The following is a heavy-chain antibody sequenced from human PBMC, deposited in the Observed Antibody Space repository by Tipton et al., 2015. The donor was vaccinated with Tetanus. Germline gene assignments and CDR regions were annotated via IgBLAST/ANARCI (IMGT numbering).Heavy chain of an antibody. Sequence: SLRLSCAASGFSFSDYQMTWIRQAPGKGLEWISAISGSGGSTYYADSVKGRFTISRDNSKNTLYLQMNSLRAEDTAVYYCAKATPPNYDFWSGYAYGMDVWGQGTTVTVSS. CDR1: GFSFSDYQ. CDR2: ISGSGGST. J-gene: IGHJ6*02. CDR3: AKATPPNYDFWSGYAYGMDV. V-gene: IGHV3-23*01. D-gene: IGHD3-3*01.